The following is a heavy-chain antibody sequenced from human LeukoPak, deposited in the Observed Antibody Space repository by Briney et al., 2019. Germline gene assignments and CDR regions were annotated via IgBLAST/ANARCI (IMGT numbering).Heavy chain of an antibody. CDR1: GCTISSYD. V-gene: IGHV3-30-3*01. J-gene: IGHJ4*02. D-gene: IGHD5-18*01. Sequence: GKSLRLTCIASGCTISSYDMHWVRQAPGKGLEWVAVISDDGTKEYYAYTVKGRFTISRDNSRNTVYTSKSTLFLQMKGMGTDYRAICYCYREKSRYSYGRFDYWGQGILVTVSS. CDR3: YREKSRYSYGRFDY. CDR2: ISDDGTKE.